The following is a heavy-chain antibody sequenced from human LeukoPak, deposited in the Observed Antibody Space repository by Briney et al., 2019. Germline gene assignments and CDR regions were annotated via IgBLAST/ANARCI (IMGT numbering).Heavy chain of an antibody. CDR1: GFTFSAFA. J-gene: IGHJ3*02. Sequence: PGGSLRLSCAASGFTFSAFAMTWVRQAPGKGLEWVPTITDDGYNTYSADSVKGRITFSRDNSKNTLSLQLRSLRAEDTAVYYCAKDSGSGYDEHYYDSSGYYPHAFDIWGQGTMVTVSS. D-gene: IGHD3-22*01. CDR2: ITDDGYNT. CDR3: AKDSGSGYDEHYYDSSGYYPHAFDI. V-gene: IGHV3-23*01.